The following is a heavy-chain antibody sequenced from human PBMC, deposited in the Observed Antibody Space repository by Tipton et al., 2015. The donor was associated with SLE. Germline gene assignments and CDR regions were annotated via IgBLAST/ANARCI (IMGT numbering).Heavy chain of an antibody. CDR3: ARESRGLGCIDV. V-gene: IGHV4-38-2*02. J-gene: IGHJ6*02. Sequence: TLSLPCTVSGDYISSGSYWGWVRQPPGQGLEWIANIHHSGSTTYNPSVKSRVTMSVDTSKNHFSLKLNSVTAADSAVYYCARESRGLGCIDVWGQGTTVTVSS. D-gene: IGHD3-10*01. CDR2: IHHSGST. CDR1: GDYISSGSY.